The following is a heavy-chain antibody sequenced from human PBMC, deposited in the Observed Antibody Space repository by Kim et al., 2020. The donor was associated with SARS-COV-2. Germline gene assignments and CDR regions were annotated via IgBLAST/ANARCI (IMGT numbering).Heavy chain of an antibody. CDR1: GFIFSDHY. CDR3: AGCIGYCSSDTYGRHAFDI. D-gene: IGHD2-15*01. Sequence: GGSLRLSCAASGFIFSDHYISWIRQAPGKGLEWVSYISSSGLYANYADSVKGRFTISRDNAKNSLYLQMNSLRADDTAVYYCAGCIGYCSSDTYGRHAFDIWGQGTMVTVSS. CDR2: ISSSGLYA. J-gene: IGHJ3*02. V-gene: IGHV3-11*06.